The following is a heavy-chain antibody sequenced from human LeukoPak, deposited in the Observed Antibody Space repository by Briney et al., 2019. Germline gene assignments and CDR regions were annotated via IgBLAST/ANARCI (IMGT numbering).Heavy chain of an antibody. CDR3: AKPYSGSYYGAFDI. J-gene: IGHJ3*02. Sequence: GGSLRLSCAASGFAFSSYGMHWVRQAPGKGLEWVAFIRYDGSNKYYADSVKGRFTISRDNSKNTLFLQMNSLRGEDTALYYCAKPYSGSYYGAFDIWGQGTMVTVSS. V-gene: IGHV3-30*02. D-gene: IGHD1-26*01. CDR2: IRYDGSNK. CDR1: GFAFSSYG.